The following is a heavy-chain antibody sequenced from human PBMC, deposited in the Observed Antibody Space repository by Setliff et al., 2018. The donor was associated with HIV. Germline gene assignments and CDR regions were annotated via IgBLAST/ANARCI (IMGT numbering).Heavy chain of an antibody. CDR1: GDSISSRFH. CDR3: ARQAGTYWGFVYYMDV. CDR2: AHSSGNT. V-gene: IGHV4-39*01. Sequence: LSITCTVPGDSISSRFHWGWIRQPPGKGLEWIAIAHSSGNTYYNPSLDSRVIIAVDMSKSQLSLNLTSVTAADTAVYYCARQAGTYWGFVYYMDVCGKGTTVTAP. J-gene: IGHJ6*03. D-gene: IGHD7-27*01.